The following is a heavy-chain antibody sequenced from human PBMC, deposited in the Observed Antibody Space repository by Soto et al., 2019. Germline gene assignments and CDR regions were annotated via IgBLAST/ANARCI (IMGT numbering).Heavy chain of an antibody. D-gene: IGHD6-6*01. J-gene: IGHJ6*02. Sequence: EVQLVESGGGLIQPGGSLRLSCVASVFSVSNNYMSWVRQAPGKGLEWVSVIYSDGSTYYADSVKGRFTISRDNSRNTVYLQTKSLRAEDTAVYYCARGGGVAVRPHYYYYGMDVWGQGTTVTVSS. CDR1: VFSVSNNY. CDR2: IYSDGST. V-gene: IGHV3-53*01. CDR3: ARGGGVAVRPHYYYYGMDV.